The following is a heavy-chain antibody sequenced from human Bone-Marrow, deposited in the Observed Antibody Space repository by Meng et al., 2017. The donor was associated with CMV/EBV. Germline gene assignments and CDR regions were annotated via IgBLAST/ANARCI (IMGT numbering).Heavy chain of an antibody. Sequence: SETLSLTCTVSGGSISSGGYYWSWIRQHPGKGLEWIGYIYYSGSTYYNPSLKSRVTISVDTSKNQFSLKLSSVTAADTAVYYCARGATPGYCSSTSCYAGYYYYGMDVWGQGTTVTVSS. D-gene: IGHD2-2*03. CDR2: IYYSGST. CDR1: GGSISSGGYY. V-gene: IGHV4-31*03. CDR3: ARGATPGYCSSTSCYAGYYYYGMDV. J-gene: IGHJ6*02.